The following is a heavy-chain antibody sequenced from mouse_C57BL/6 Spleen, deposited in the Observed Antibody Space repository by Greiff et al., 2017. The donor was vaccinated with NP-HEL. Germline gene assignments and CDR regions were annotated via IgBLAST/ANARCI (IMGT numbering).Heavy chain of an antibody. V-gene: IGHV1-64*01. CDR1: GYTFTSYW. J-gene: IGHJ1*03. D-gene: IGHD2-3*01. Sequence: QVQLQQPGAELVKPGASVKLSCKASGYTFTSYWMHWVKQRPGQGLEWIGMIHPNSGSTNYNEKFKSKATLTVDKSSSTAYMQLSSLTSEDSAVYYCARWGWLLRDWYFDVWGTGTTVTVSS. CDR3: ARWGWLLRDWYFDV. CDR2: IHPNSGST.